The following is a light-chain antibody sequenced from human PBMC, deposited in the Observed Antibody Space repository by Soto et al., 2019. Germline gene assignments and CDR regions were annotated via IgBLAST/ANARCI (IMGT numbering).Light chain of an antibody. J-gene: IGKJ1*01. CDR1: QSVSSY. CDR3: QQYDISPRT. CDR2: DSS. V-gene: IGKV3D-20*01. Sequence: EIVLTQSPATLSLSPGERATLSYGASQSVSSYLAWYQQKPGQPPRLLIYDSSTRATGFPDRFSGSGSGTDFTLTIIRLEPEDFAVYYCQQYDISPRTFGQGTKVDIK.